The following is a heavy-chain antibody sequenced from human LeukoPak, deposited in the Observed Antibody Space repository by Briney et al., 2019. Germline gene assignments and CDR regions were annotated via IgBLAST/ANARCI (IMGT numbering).Heavy chain of an antibody. CDR2: INPNSGGT. D-gene: IGHD5-18*01. Sequence: VKVSCKASGYTFTGYYMHWVRQAPGQGLEWVGWINPNSGGTNYAQKFQGRVTMTRDTSISTAYMELSRLRSDDTAVYYCARETYLLIQLPNNWFDPWGQGTLVTVSS. V-gene: IGHV1-2*02. CDR3: ARETYLLIQLPNNWFDP. CDR1: GYTFTGYY. J-gene: IGHJ5*02.